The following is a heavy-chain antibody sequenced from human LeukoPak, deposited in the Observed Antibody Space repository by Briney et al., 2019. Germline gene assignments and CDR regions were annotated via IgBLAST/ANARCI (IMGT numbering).Heavy chain of an antibody. CDR1: GFTFSSYS. J-gene: IGHJ5*02. CDR3: ARDPYAAGNWFDP. CDR2: ISSSSSTI. Sequence: GGSLRLSCAASGFTFSSYSMNWVRQAPGKGLEWVSYISSSSSTIYYADSVKGRFTISRDNAKNSLYLQMNSLRAEDTAVYYCARDPYAAGNWFDPWGQGTLVTVSP. V-gene: IGHV3-48*01. D-gene: IGHD4-17*01.